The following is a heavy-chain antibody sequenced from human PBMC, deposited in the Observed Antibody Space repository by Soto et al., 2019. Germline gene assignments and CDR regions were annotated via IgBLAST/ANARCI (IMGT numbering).Heavy chain of an antibody. J-gene: IGHJ4*02. CDR1: GFTFSSYA. CDR3: AKVRRFVELRSLY. D-gene: IGHD3-10*01. CDR2: IGVSGDTT. V-gene: IGHV3-23*01. Sequence: EVQLLESGGGLVQPGGSLRLSCAASGFTFSSYAMSWVRQAPGKGLAWVSAIGVSGDTTYYADSVKGRFTISRDNSKNTLYLQMGSLRAEETAVYYCAKVRRFVELRSLYWGQGTLVTVSS.